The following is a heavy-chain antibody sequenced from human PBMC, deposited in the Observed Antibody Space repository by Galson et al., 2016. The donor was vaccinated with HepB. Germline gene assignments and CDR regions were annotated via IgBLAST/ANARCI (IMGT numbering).Heavy chain of an antibody. CDR2: LSDDGRNK. CDR3: ARDVRYRSGWYGTPFKYMDV. Sequence: SLRLSCAASGFIFRSSAMHWVRQAPGKGLEWVAFLSDDGRNKYYADSVRGRFTISRDNSKNTLYLQMHSLRAEDTAVYYCARDVRYRSGWYGTPFKYMDVWGKGTTVTVSS. CDR1: GFIFRSSA. J-gene: IGHJ6*03. V-gene: IGHV3-30*04. D-gene: IGHD6-19*01.